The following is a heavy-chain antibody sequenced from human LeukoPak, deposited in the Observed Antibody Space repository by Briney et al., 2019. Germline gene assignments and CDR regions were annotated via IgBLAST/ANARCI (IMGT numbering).Heavy chain of an antibody. J-gene: IGHJ3*02. CDR2: ISPDGRTT. D-gene: IGHD3/OR15-3a*01. Sequence: GGSLRLSCAASGFTFSSYWMHWVRRTPGKGLLWVSYISPDGRTTNYADSVKGRFTISRDNPKNTLYLQLNSLSAEDTAVYYCSRNGLASTYDIWGQGTMVTVSS. V-gene: IGHV3-74*01. CDR1: GFTFSSYW. CDR3: SRNGLASTYDI.